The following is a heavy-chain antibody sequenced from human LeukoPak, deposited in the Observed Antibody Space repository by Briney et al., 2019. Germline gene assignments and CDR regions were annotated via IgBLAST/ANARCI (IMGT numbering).Heavy chain of an antibody. CDR2: IRYDGSNK. D-gene: IGHD3-9*01. CDR3: AKDSLRYFDWLGWFDP. CDR1: GFTFSSYG. Sequence: GGSLRLSCAASGFTFSSYGMHWVRQAPGKGLEWVAFIRYDGSNKYYADSVKGRFTISRDNSKNTLYLQMNSLRAEDTAVYYCAKDSLRYFDWLGWFDPWGQGTLVTVSS. J-gene: IGHJ5*02. V-gene: IGHV3-30*02.